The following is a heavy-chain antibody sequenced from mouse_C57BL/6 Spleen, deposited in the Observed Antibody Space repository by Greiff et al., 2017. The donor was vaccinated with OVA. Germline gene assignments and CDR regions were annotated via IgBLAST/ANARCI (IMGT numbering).Heavy chain of an antibody. CDR3: TRVGVGYYFDY. D-gene: IGHD2-14*01. V-gene: IGHV5-9-1*02. CDR1: GFTFSSYA. CDR2: ISSGGDYI. Sequence: EVMLVESGEGLVKPGGSLKLSCAASGFTFSSYAMSWVRQTPEKRLEWVAYISSGGDYIYYADTVKGRFTISRDNARNTLYLQMSSLKSEDTAMYYCTRVGVGYYFDYWGQGTTLTVSS. J-gene: IGHJ2*01.